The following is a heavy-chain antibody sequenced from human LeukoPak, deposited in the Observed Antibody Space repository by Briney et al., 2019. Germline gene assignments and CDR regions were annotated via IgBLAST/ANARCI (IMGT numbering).Heavy chain of an antibody. J-gene: IGHJ5*02. D-gene: IGHD3-22*01. Sequence: GGSLRLSCAASGFTVSSNYMSWVRQAPGKGLVWVSRINSDGINTSYADSVKGRFTISRDNAKNTLNLQMNSLRAEDTAVYYCARDLGQYYDTSDNWFDPWGQGTLVTVSS. CDR3: ARDLGQYYDTSDNWFDP. V-gene: IGHV3-74*01. CDR2: INSDGINT. CDR1: GFTVSSNY.